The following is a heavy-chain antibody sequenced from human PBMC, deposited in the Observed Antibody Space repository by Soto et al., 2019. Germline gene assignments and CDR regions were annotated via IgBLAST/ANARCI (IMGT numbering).Heavy chain of an antibody. CDR1: GFTFSAYV. J-gene: IGHJ4*02. D-gene: IGHD6-13*01. Sequence: EVEVLESGGGLVQPGGSLRLSCAASGFTFSAYVMSWVRQAPGKGLEWVSSITSSGGGTYYADSVKGRFTVSRDNSKNRVYLQRNSLRDEDTAVYYCAKLTAAWGQGTRVTVSS. CDR3: AKLTAA. CDR2: ITSSGGGT. V-gene: IGHV3-23*01.